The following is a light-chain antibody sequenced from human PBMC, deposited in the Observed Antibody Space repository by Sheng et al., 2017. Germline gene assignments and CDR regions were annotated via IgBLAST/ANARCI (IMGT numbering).Light chain of an antibody. Sequence: DIQMTQSPSSLSASVGDRVTITCRASQSITTYLNWYHQKPGKAPKLLIYAASSLQSGVPSRFSGSGSGTDFTLTISSLQPEDFATYYCQLSSSPFTFGGRDQGWRSN. CDR1: QSITTY. V-gene: IGKV1-39*01. CDR2: AAS. J-gene: IGKJ4*01. CDR3: QLSSSPFT.